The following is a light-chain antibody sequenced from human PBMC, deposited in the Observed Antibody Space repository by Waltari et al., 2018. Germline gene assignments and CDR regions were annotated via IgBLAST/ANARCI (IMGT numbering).Light chain of an antibody. CDR1: QCVSSY. CDR2: DAS. J-gene: IGKJ5*01. V-gene: IGKV3-11*01. CDR3: QQRSNWPIT. Sequence: EIVLTPSPATLSLSPGERATPAGRASQCVSSYLAWYHQTPCQAPRLLIYDASNRATGIPARFSGSGSGTDFTLTISSLEPEDFAVYYCQQRSNWPITFGQGTRLEIK.